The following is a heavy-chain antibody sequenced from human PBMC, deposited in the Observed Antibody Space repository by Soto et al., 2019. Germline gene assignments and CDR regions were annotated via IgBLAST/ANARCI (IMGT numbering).Heavy chain of an antibody. CDR2: ITNSGGDT. D-gene: IGHD3-10*01. CDR3: AKASGESYPGSRVFEF. Sequence: XGSLRLSCAASGFTFSNYAMSCVRHSPGEGLEWVSVITNSGGDTLYADSVKGRFTISRDNSKNTLYLQMNSLRAEDTAIYYCAKASGESYPGSRVFEFWGQGTRVIVS. V-gene: IGHV3-23*01. J-gene: IGHJ4*02. CDR1: GFTFSNYA.